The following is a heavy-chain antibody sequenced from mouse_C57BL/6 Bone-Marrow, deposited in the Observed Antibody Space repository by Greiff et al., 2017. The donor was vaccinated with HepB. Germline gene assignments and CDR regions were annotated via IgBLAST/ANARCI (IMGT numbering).Heavy chain of an antibody. V-gene: IGHV1-76*01. J-gene: IGHJ1*03. CDR2: IYPGSGNT. CDR1: GYTFTDYY. Sequence: QVQLQQSGAELVRPGASVKLSCKASGYTFTDYYINWVKQRPGQGLEWIARIYPGSGNTYYNEKFKGKATLTAEKSSSTAYMQLSSLTSEDAAVYFCARNYGSSRSYWDFDVWGTGTTVTVSS. CDR3: ARNYGSSRSYWDFDV. D-gene: IGHD1-1*01.